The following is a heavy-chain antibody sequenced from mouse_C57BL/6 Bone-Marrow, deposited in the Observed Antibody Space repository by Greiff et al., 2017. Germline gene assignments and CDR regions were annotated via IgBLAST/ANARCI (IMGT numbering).Heavy chain of an antibody. CDR1: GYTFTSYW. J-gene: IGHJ2*01. D-gene: IGHD4-1*01. CDR2: IYPTSGRT. CDR3: ARSGPLGRRFDY. Sequence: QVQLQQPGAELVKPGASVKMSCKASGYTFTSYWITWVKQRPGQGLEWIGDIYPTSGRTNYNEKFKSKAILTVDTSSNTAYMQLSSLTSEDSAVFDWARSGPLGRRFDYWGQGTTLTVSS. V-gene: IGHV1-55*01.